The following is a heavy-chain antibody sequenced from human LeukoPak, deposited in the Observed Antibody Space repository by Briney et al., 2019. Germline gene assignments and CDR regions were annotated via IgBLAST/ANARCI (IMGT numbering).Heavy chain of an antibody. J-gene: IGHJ4*02. CDR3: ARDLRGWSYYFDY. Sequence: ASVTVSCTASGYTFTTYGISWVRQAPGQGLEWMGWISADSGNTNYAQKFQGAVTMTTDTSTSTAYMELRSLRSDDTAVYYCARDLRGWSYYFDYWGQGTLLTVSS. CDR2: ISADSGNT. CDR1: GYTFTTYG. V-gene: IGHV1-18*01. D-gene: IGHD6-19*01.